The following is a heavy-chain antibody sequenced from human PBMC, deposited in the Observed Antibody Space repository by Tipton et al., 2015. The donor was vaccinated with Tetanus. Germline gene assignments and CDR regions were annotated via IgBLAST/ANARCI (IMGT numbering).Heavy chain of an antibody. J-gene: IGHJ4*02. Sequence: TLSLTCTVSGGSVNDGRFYWTWIRQPPGKALEWVAHIYYSGSATYNPSVASRATVSIDTSKNQFSLRLTSVTAADTAVYYCARANNEFPKKGPFDSWGQGSLVIVSS. CDR1: GGSVNDGRFY. D-gene: IGHD1-1*01. CDR3: ARANNEFPKKGPFDS. CDR2: IYYSGSA. V-gene: IGHV4-61*01.